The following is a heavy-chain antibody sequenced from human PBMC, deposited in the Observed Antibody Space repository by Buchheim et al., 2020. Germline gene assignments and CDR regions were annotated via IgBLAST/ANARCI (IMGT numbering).Heavy chain of an antibody. CDR1: GFRFSSYL. D-gene: IGHD3-16*01. J-gene: IGHJ4*02. CDR2: IKQDGSEK. V-gene: IGHV3-7*01. Sequence: EVQLVESGGGLVQPGGSLRRSCAASGFRFSSYLMSWVGEAPGKGLEWVAKIKQDGSEKYYVDSVKGRLSISRDNAKNSLYLQMNSLTVEDTAVYYCARDDGGDAVTSLDNWGQGTL. CDR3: ARDDGGDAVTSLDN.